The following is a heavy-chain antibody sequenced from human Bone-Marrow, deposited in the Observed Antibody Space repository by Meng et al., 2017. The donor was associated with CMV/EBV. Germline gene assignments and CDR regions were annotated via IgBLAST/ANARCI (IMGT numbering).Heavy chain of an antibody. CDR1: GYTFTGYY. V-gene: IGHV1-2*02. D-gene: IGHD2-2*01. Sequence: SVQVSCKASGYTFTGYYLHWVRQAPGQGLEWMGWINPNSGGTNYAQKFQGRVTMTRDTSISTAYMELSRLRSDDTAVYYCARVVPASIPHYYYGMDVWGQGTTVTVSS. J-gene: IGHJ6*02. CDR2: INPNSGGT. CDR3: ARVVPASIPHYYYGMDV.